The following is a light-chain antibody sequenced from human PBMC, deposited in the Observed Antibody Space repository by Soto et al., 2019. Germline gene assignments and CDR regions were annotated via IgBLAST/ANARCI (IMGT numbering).Light chain of an antibody. V-gene: IGKV1-5*03. CDR3: QQYNRYPYT. CDR2: KAS. J-gene: IGKJ2*01. Sequence: DIQMTQSPSTLSASVGDRVTITCRASQSISNWLAWYQQKPGKAPKLLLYKASTLQSGVPSRFSGSGSGTEFSLTISSLQPDDFATYYCQQYNRYPYTFGQGTKLEIK. CDR1: QSISNW.